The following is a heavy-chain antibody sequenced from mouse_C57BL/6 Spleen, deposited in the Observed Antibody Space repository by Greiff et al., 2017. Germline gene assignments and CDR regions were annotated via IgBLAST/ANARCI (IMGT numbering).Heavy chain of an antibody. V-gene: IGHV14-2*01. D-gene: IGHD1-1*01. CDR2: IDPEDGET. CDR1: GFNFKDYY. J-gene: IGHJ2*01. Sequence: EVKLQQSGAELVKPGASVKLSCTASGFNFKDYYMHWVKQRTEQGLEWIGRIDPEDGETKSAPQFKGKATIAAVTSSNTTDLQLSSLTSSVTADYDFAFNYGSPPYFDYWGQGTTLTVSS. CDR3: AFNYGSPPYFDY.